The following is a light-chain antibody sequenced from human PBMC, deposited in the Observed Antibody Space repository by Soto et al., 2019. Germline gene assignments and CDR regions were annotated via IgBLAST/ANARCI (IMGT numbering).Light chain of an antibody. CDR2: EVS. Sequence: QSALTQPASVSGSPGQSITISCTGTSSDVGGYNYVSWYQHHPGKAPKLMIYEVSNRPSGGPHRYSGSKSGNTASLTISGLQAEDEADYYCASYTTSSTLYVFGTGTKVTVL. CDR3: ASYTTSSTLYV. V-gene: IGLV2-14*01. J-gene: IGLJ1*01. CDR1: SSDVGGYNY.